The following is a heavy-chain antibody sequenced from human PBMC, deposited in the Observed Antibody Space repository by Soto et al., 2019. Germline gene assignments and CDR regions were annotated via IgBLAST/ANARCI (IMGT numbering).Heavy chain of an antibody. CDR2: ISYDGRNK. V-gene: IGHV3-30*05. Sequence: QIQLVQSGGGGVQPGRSLRLSCAASGFTLSSYGMHWVRQAPGKGLEWVAAISYDGRNKWYMDSLEGRFTVSRDNSESTGFMQVDSLSPEDTAMYFGAKDRAHLAVAAIAGGGGAFDAWGQGTMVTVSS. CDR3: AKDRAHLAVAAIAGGGGAFDA. CDR1: GFTLSSYG. J-gene: IGHJ3*01. D-gene: IGHD6-19*01.